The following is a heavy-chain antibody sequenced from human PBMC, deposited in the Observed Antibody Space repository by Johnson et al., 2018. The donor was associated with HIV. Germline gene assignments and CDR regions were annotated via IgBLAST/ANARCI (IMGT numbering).Heavy chain of an antibody. D-gene: IGHD3-16*01. V-gene: IGHV3-30*18. J-gene: IGHJ3*02. CDR3: AKWGLGGAPKGALDI. Sequence: QVQLVESGGGLVQPGRSLRLSCVASGFTFDDYAMHWVRQAPGKGLEWVSLVSYDGSNKYYADSVKGRFTISRDNSKNTLYLQMNSLRAEDTAVYYCAKWGLGGAPKGALDIWGQGTMVTVSS. CDR2: VSYDGSNK. CDR1: GFTFDDYA.